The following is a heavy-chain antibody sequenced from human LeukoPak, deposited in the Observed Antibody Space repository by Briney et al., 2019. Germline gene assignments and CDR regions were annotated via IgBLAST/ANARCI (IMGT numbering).Heavy chain of an antibody. CDR3: AREPTSMGSDY. Sequence: PGGSLRLSCAASGFTFSSYSMIWVRQPPGKGLEWVSYISGSSTTLHYAESVKGRFTISRDNAKNSLYLQMNSLRADDAAVYYCAREPTSMGSDYWGQGTLVTVSS. CDR2: ISGSSTTL. CDR1: GFTFSSYS. V-gene: IGHV3-48*04. J-gene: IGHJ4*02. D-gene: IGHD5-18*01.